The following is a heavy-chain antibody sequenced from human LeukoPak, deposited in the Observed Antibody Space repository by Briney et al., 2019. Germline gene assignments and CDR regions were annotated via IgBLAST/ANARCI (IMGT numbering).Heavy chain of an antibody. Sequence: ASVEVSCKASGYTFTGYYMHWVRQAPGQGLEWMGWINPNSGGTNYAQKFQGRVTMTRDTSISTAYMELSRLRSDDTAVYYCARASSGYCSGGSCYSDYWGQGTLVTVSS. J-gene: IGHJ4*02. V-gene: IGHV1-2*02. CDR2: INPNSGGT. CDR1: GYTFTGYY. D-gene: IGHD2-15*01. CDR3: ARASSGYCSGGSCYSDY.